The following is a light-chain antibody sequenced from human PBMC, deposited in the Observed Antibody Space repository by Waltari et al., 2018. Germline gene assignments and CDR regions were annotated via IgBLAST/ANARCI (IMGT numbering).Light chain of an antibody. CDR3: QTGGHGTWV. CDR1: SGHSSNI. V-gene: IGLV4-69*01. CDR2: VNSDGSH. J-gene: IGLJ3*02. Sequence: QLVVTQSPSASAPLGASVKLTCTLSSGHSSNIVAWLQQRPEKGPRYLMKVNSDGSHIKGDDIPDRFSGSSAGAERYLTISSRQPDDEADYYCQTGGHGTWVFGGGTTLTVL.